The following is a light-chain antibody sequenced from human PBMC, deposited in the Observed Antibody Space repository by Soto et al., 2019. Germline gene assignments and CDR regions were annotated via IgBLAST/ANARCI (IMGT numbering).Light chain of an antibody. CDR1: QSVTSNS. CDR3: QQYGSSPYT. V-gene: IGKV3-20*01. Sequence: EIVLTQSPGTLSLSPGERATLFCRASQSVTSNSLAWYQHKPGQGPRFLIYGASSRATGIPGRFSGSGSGTDFTLTISRLEPEDFAVYYCQQYGSSPYTFGLGTKVDIK. CDR2: GAS. J-gene: IGKJ2*01.